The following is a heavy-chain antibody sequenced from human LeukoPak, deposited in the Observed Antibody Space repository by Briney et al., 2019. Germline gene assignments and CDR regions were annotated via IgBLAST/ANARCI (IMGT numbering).Heavy chain of an antibody. CDR1: GGSISSGSYY. CDR2: IYTRRSI. V-gene: IGHV4-61*02. Sequence: PSHTLSLTRTVSGGSISSGSYYSSSIRQPAGKGLEWNGRIYTRRSINYNPSLKSRVTISVDTSKNQFSLKLSSVPAADPAVYYCARDGPLDYGDYYGMDVWGQGTTVTLSS. D-gene: IGHD4-17*01. CDR3: ARDGPLDYGDYYGMDV. J-gene: IGHJ6*01.